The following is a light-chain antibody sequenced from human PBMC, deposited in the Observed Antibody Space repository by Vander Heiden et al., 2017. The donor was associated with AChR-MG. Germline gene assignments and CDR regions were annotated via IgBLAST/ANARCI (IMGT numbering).Light chain of an antibody. J-gene: IGKJ1*01. V-gene: IGKV4-1*01. CDR3: QQYYVTPKT. Sequence: DIVMTQSPDSLAVSLGERATINCKSSQSVLCSSNNKNYLAWYQQRPGQPPKLLIYWASTRESGVPDRFSGSGSGTDFTLTISSLQAEDAAVYYCQQYYVTPKTFGRGTKVEIK. CDR2: WAS. CDR1: QSVLCSSNNKNY.